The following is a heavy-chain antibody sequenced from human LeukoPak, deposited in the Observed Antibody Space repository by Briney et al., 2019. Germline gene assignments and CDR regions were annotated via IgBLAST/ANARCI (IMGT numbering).Heavy chain of an antibody. CDR2: VSQSGST. CDR3: ARDLMGIAYRGAFYY. D-gene: IGHD6-13*01. J-gene: IGHJ4*02. CDR1: GGSISSTNW. Sequence: SGTLSLTCDVSGGSISSTNWWSWVRQPPGKGLEWIGEVSQSGSTYYNPSLKSRVTISIDKSNKRFSLRLSPVTAADTAVYYCARDLMGIAYRGAFYYWGQGTLVTVSS. V-gene: IGHV4-4*02.